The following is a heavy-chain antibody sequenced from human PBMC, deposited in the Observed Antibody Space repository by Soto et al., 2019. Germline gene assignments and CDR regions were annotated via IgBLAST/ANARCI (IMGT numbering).Heavy chain of an antibody. D-gene: IGHD3-16*01. J-gene: IGHJ3*02. V-gene: IGHV3-48*02. CDR3: ARAYGNVGRTGGRVMDAFDI. Sequence: PGGSLRLSCAASGFTFSSYSMNWVRQAPGKGLEWVSYISSSSSTIYYADSVKGRFTISRDNAKNSLYLQMNSLRDEDTAVYYWARAYGNVGRTGGRVMDAFDIWGQGTMVTVSS. CDR2: ISSSSSTI. CDR1: GFTFSSYS.